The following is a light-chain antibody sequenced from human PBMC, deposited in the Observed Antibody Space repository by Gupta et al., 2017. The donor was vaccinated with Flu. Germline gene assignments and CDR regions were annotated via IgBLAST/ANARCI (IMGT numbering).Light chain of an antibody. V-gene: IGLV1-47*01. J-gene: IGLJ3*02. CDR1: NSNIAVNF. Sequence: QSVLTQPPSASGTPGQTVTISCSGSNSNIAVNFFYWYRQFPGPAPELLIYRNNQRPSGVPDRFAGSKSGTSASLAISGLRSEDEADFYCATWDDRLSVWVFGGGTKLTVL. CDR2: RNN. CDR3: ATWDDRLSVWV.